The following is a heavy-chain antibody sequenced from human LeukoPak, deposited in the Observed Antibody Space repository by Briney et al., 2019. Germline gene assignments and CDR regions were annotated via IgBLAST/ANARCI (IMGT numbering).Heavy chain of an antibody. Sequence: SETLSLTCAVYGGSFSGYYWSWIRQPPGKGLEWIGYIYHSGSTNSNPSLKSRVTISVDTSKNQFSLKLSSVTAADTAVYYCARARYYYDSSAGYYYYCYMDVWGKGTTVTISS. J-gene: IGHJ6*03. V-gene: IGHV4-59*01. CDR3: ARARYYYDSSAGYYYYCYMDV. CDR2: IYHSGST. CDR1: GGSFSGYY. D-gene: IGHD3-22*01.